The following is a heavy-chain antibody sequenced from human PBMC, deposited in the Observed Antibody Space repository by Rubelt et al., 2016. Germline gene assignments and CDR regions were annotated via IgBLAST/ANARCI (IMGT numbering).Heavy chain of an antibody. Sequence: QVQLKQWGAGVLKPSETLSLTCAVYGGSFSDYHWRWIRQPPGTGLEWIGEINHRGTTNYNPSLKSRINQSVNNPKNQLSRKLGFVTSADTAVYYCARTGYCSGGTCYAVVDYWGQGTLVTVSS. CDR2: INHRGTT. CDR3: ARTGYCSGGTCYAVVDY. D-gene: IGHD2-15*01. V-gene: IGHV4-34*01. CDR1: GGSFSDYH. J-gene: IGHJ4*02.